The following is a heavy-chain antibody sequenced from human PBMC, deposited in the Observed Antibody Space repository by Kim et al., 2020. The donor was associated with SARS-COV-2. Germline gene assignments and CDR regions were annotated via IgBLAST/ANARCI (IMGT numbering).Heavy chain of an antibody. J-gene: IGHJ6*02. CDR2: ISYDGSNK. Sequence: GGSLRLSCAASGFTFSSYAMHWVRQAPGKGLEWVAVISYDGSNKYYADSVKGRFTISRDNSKNTLYLQMNSLRAEDTAVYYCARDLSMVRYYYGMDVWGQGTTVTVSS. CDR3: ARDLSMVRYYYGMDV. V-gene: IGHV3-30*04. CDR1: GFTFSSYA. D-gene: IGHD3-10*01.